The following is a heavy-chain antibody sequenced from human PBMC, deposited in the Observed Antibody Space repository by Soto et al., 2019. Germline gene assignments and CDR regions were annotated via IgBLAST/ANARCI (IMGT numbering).Heavy chain of an antibody. Sequence: EVQLLESGGGLVQPGGSLRLSCAASGFTFSSYAMSWVRQAPGKGLEWVSAISGSGGSTYYADSVKGRFTISRDNSKNTLYLQMNSLRAEDTAVYYCAKDGITMIVVVITYFDYWGQGTLVTVSS. CDR3: AKDGITMIVVVITYFDY. V-gene: IGHV3-23*01. J-gene: IGHJ4*02. CDR1: GFTFSSYA. CDR2: ISGSGGST. D-gene: IGHD3-22*01.